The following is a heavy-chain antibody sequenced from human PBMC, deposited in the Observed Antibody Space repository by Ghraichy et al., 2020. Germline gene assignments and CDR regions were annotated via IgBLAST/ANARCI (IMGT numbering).Heavy chain of an antibody. V-gene: IGHV3-33*01. CDR1: GFTFSSYG. Sequence: KTLSLTCAASGFTFSSYGMHWVRQTPGKGLEWVAVIWYDGSNKYYADSVKGRFTISRDNSKNTLYLQMNSLRAEDTAVYYCARDRITMVRGVILYYYGMDVWGQGTTVTVSS. J-gene: IGHJ6*02. CDR2: IWYDGSNK. CDR3: ARDRITMVRGVILYYYGMDV. D-gene: IGHD3-10*01.